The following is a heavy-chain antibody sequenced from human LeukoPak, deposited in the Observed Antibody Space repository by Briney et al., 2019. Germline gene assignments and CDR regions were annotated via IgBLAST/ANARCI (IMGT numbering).Heavy chain of an antibody. D-gene: IGHD3-22*01. CDR2: IWYDGSNK. CDR1: GFTFSSYG. V-gene: IGHV3-33*06. Sequence: PGRSLRLSCAASGFTFSSYGMHWVRQAPGKGLEWVAVIWYDGSNKYYADSVKGRFTISRDNSKNTLYLQMNSLRAEDTAVYYCAKDLGTHYDSSGIAFDLWGRGTLVTVSS. J-gene: IGHJ2*01. CDR3: AKDLGTHYDSSGIAFDL.